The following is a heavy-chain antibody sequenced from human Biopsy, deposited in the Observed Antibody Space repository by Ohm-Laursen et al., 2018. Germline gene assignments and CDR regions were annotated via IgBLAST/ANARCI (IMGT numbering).Heavy chain of an antibody. Sequence: SVKVSCKASGGTFSSSAITWVRQAPGQGLEWMGGIIGIFRTAHYAQKFQDRVTITADEFMSTAYMELSSLRSEDTAVYYCARGGGYNWNNGWFDPWGQGTLVTVSS. V-gene: IGHV1-69*13. CDR2: IIGIFRTA. D-gene: IGHD1/OR15-1a*01. CDR3: ARGGGYNWNNGWFDP. CDR1: GGTFSSSA. J-gene: IGHJ5*02.